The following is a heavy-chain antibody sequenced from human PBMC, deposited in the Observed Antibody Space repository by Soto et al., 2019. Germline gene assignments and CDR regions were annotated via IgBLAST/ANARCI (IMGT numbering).Heavy chain of an antibody. V-gene: IGHV2-5*02. CDR1: GFSLSTSGVG. Sequence: SGPTLVKPTQTLTLTCTFSGFSLSTSGVGVGWIRQPPGKALEWLALIYWDDDTLYRPSLKTRLNITKDTSKNQVVLTIHNMDPVVAATYYCAHSFLLWFGDLDPPRSAKNWFDPWGQGTLVTVSS. J-gene: IGHJ5*02. CDR2: IYWDDDT. CDR3: AHSFLLWFGDLDPPRSAKNWFDP. D-gene: IGHD3-10*01.